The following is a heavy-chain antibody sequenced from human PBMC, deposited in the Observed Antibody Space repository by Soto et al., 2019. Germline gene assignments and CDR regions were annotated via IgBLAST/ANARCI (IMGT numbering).Heavy chain of an antibody. CDR3: ARTVVPAAIPRPYYYYYGMDV. Sequence: QVQLVQSGAEVKNPGSSVKVSCKASGGTFSSYAISWVRQAPGQGLEWMGGIIPIFGTANYAQKFQGRVTITADESTSTAYMELSSLRSEDTAVYYCARTVVPAAIPRPYYYYYGMDVWGQGTTVTVSS. CDR2: IIPIFGTA. D-gene: IGHD2-2*02. J-gene: IGHJ6*02. V-gene: IGHV1-69*01. CDR1: GGTFSSYA.